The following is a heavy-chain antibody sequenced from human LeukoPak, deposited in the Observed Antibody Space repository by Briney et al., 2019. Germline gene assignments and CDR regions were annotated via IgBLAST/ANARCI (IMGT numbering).Heavy chain of an antibody. CDR1: GGTFSSYA. J-gene: IGHJ5*02. CDR3: AREVGVNPGPWFDP. V-gene: IGHV1-69*05. CDR2: IIPIFGTA. D-gene: IGHD1-26*01. Sequence: SVKVSCKASGGTFSSYAISWVRQAPGQGLEWMGGIIPIFGTANYAQKFQGRVTITTDESTSTAYMELSSLRSEDTAVYYCAREVGVNPGPWFDPWGQGTLVTVSS.